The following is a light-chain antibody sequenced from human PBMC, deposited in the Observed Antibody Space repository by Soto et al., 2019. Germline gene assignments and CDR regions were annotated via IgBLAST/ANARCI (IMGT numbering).Light chain of an antibody. CDR2: GVT. CDR3: FSHRSGDSHV. V-gene: IGLV2-14*01. CDR1: SSDIGAYNY. Sequence: QSALTQPASVSGSPGQSINISCTGTSSDIGAYNYVSWYQQYPGKAPKLMIYGVTNRPSGVSNRFSGSKTGNTASLTISGLQAEDEADYYCFSHRSGDSHVFGTGTKLTVL. J-gene: IGLJ1*01.